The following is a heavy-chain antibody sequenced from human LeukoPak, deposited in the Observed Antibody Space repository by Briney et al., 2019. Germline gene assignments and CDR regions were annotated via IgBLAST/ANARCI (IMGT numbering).Heavy chain of an antibody. CDR3: ARFSSIAAAFDY. CDR2: IYISWTT. J-gene: IGHJ4*02. V-gene: IGHV4-4*07. CDR1: GGSISNYY. D-gene: IGHD6-13*01. Sequence: NPSETLSLTCTVSGGSISNYYWSWIRQPAGKGLEWIGRIYISWTTHYNPSLKSRVTMSVDTSKNQFSLNLSSVTAADTAVYYCARFSSIAAAFDYWGLGTLVTVSS.